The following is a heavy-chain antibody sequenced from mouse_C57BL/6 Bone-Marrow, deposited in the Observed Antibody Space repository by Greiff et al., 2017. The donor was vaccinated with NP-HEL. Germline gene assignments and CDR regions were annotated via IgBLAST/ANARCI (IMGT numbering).Heavy chain of an antibody. V-gene: IGHV1-59*01. J-gene: IGHJ1*03. D-gene: IGHD1-1*01. CDR2: IDPSDSYT. CDR1: GYTFTSYW. CDR3: AISSYWYFDV. Sequence: VQLQQPGAELVRPGTSVKLSCKASGYTFTSYWMHWVKRRPGQGLEWIGVIDPSDSYTNYNQKFKGKATLTVDTSSSTAYMQLSSLTSEDSAVYYCAISSYWYFDVWGTGTTVTVSS.